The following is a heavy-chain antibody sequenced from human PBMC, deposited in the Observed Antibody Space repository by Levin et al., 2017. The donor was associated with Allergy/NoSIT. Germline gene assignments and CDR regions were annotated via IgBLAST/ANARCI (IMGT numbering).Heavy chain of an antibody. J-gene: IGHJ4*02. CDR3: ATAGDYRFDY. CDR1: GFTFSSTW. CDR2: INSDGRTI. Sequence: GESLKISCAASGFTFSSTWMHWVRQAPGEGLEWVSRINSDGRTINYADSVKGRFTISRDNAKNTLYLQMNSLRAEDTAVYYCATAGDYRFDYWGQGTLVTVSS. D-gene: IGHD4-17*01. V-gene: IGHV3-74*01.